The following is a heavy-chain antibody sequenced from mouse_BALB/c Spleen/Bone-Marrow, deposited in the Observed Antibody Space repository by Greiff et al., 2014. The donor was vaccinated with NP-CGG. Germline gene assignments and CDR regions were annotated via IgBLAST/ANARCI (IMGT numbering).Heavy chain of an antibody. D-gene: IGHD1-1*01. V-gene: IGHV14-1*02. J-gene: IGHJ2*01. Sequence: VQLKQSGAELVRPGALVKSSCKASGFNIKDYYMHWVIQRPEQGLEWIGWIDPENGNTIYDPKFQGKASITADTSSNTAYLQLSSLTSEDTAVYYCARRYGSSFDYWGQGTTLTVSS. CDR2: IDPENGNT. CDR1: GFNIKDYY. CDR3: ARRYGSSFDY.